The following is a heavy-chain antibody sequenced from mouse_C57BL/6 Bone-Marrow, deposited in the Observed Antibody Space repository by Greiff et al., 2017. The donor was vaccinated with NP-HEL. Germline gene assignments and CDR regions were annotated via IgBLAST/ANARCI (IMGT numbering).Heavy chain of an antibody. V-gene: IGHV1-18*01. CDR1: GYTFTDYN. Sequence: VQLQQSGPELVKPGASVKIPCKASGYTFTDYNMDWVKQSHGKSLEWIGDINPNNGGTIYNQKFKGKATLTVDKSSSTASLDIRSLTSEDTAGYYCARGRYFDVWGTGTTVTVSS. CDR2: INPNNGGT. J-gene: IGHJ1*03. CDR3: ARGRYFDV.